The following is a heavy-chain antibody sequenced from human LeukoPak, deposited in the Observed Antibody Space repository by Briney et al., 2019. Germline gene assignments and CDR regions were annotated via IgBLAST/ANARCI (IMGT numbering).Heavy chain of an antibody. CDR1: GFTFSNYG. J-gene: IGHJ6*02. V-gene: IGHV3-33*08. D-gene: IGHD3-16*01. CDR2: IWYDGSNK. CDR3: ARAGPGLIFYYYYYGMDV. Sequence: GGSLRLSCAASGFTFSNYGMHWVRQAPGKGLEWVAVIWYDGSNKYYADSVKGRFTISRDNSKNTLYLQMNSLRAEDTAVYYCARAGPGLIFYYYYYGMDVWGQGTTVTVSS.